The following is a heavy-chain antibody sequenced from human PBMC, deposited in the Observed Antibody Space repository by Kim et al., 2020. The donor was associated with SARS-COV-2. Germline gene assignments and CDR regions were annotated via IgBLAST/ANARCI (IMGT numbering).Heavy chain of an antibody. J-gene: IGHJ4*02. CDR3: ARDPTLTTIFGVVIPNPLSRGTTLDY. CDR2: INTNTGNP. CDR1: GYTFTSYA. D-gene: IGHD3-3*01. Sequence: ASVKVSCKASGYTFTSYAMNWVRQAPGQGLEWMGWINTNTGNPTYAQGFTGRFVFSLDTSVSTAYLKISSLKAEDTAVYYCARDPTLTTIFGVVIPNPLSRGTTLDYWGLGTLGTVSS. V-gene: IGHV7-4-1*02.